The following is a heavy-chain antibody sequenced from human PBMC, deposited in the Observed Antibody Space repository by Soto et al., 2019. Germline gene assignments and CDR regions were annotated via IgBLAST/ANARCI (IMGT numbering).Heavy chain of an antibody. D-gene: IGHD2-2*01. CDR1: GFTFSSYD. CDR3: APGGSSGGMDV. J-gene: IGHJ6*02. CDR2: ISSSSSYI. Sequence: GGSLRLSCAASGFTFSSYDMSWVRQAPGKGLEWVSSISSSSSYIYYADSVKGRFTISRDNAKNSLYLQMNSLRAEDTAVYYCAPGGSSGGMDVWGQGTTVTVSS. V-gene: IGHV3-21*01.